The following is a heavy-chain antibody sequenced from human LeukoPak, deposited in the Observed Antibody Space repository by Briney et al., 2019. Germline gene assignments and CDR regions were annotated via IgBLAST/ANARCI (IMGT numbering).Heavy chain of an antibody. J-gene: IGHJ5*02. Sequence: GESLKISCKGSGYSFTSYWIGWVRQMPGKGLEWMGIIYPGDSDTRYSPSFQGQVTISADRSISTAYLQWSSLKASDTAMYYCARAVNIVATIGWFDPWGQGTLVTVSS. D-gene: IGHD5-12*01. CDR3: ARAVNIVATIGWFDP. V-gene: IGHV5-51*01. CDR1: GYSFTSYW. CDR2: IYPGDSDT.